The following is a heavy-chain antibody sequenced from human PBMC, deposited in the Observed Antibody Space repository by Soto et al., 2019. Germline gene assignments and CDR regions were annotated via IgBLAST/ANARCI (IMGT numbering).Heavy chain of an antibody. J-gene: IGHJ4*02. V-gene: IGHV3-30-3*01. CDR1: GFTFSSYA. D-gene: IGHD7-27*01. Sequence: QVQLVESGGGVVQPGRSLRLSCAASGFTFSSYAMHWVRQAPGKGLEWVAVISYDGSNKYYADSVKGRFTISRDNSKNTLYLKMNSLRAEDTAVYYCARAAGDLNYWGQGTLVTVSS. CDR2: ISYDGSNK. CDR3: ARAAGDLNY.